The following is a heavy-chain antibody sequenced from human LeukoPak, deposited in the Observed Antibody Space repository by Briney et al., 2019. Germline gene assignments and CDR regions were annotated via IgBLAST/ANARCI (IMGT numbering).Heavy chain of an antibody. Sequence: GASVKVSCKASGYTFTSYAMNWVRQAPGQGLEWMGWINTNTGNPTYAQGFTGRFVFSLDTSVSTAYLQISSLKAEDTAVYYCARVGSSGWYFGAFDIWGQGTMVTVSS. V-gene: IGHV7-4-1*02. J-gene: IGHJ3*02. CDR3: ARVGSSGWYFGAFDI. CDR2: INTNTGNP. CDR1: GYTFTSYA. D-gene: IGHD6-19*01.